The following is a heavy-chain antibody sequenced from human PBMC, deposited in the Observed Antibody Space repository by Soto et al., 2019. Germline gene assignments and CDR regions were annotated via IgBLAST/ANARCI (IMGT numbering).Heavy chain of an antibody. CDR3: ARHFPNYDILSSYYRYYFDY. Sequence: SETLSLRSTVSGGSISSFYWGWIRQPPSKGLEWIGNIYYDGSTDYNPSLKSRVTISVDKSKNQFSLKLNSVTATDTAVYYCARHFPNYDILSSYYRYYFDYWGQGALVTVSS. D-gene: IGHD3-9*01. CDR1: GGSISSFY. CDR2: IYYDGST. J-gene: IGHJ4*02. V-gene: IGHV4-39*01.